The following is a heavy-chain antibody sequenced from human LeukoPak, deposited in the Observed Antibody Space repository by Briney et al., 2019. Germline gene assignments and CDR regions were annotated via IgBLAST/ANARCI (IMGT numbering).Heavy chain of an antibody. Sequence: PGGSLRLSCAASGFTFSSYEMNWVRQAPGKGLEWISYISSSGTTIFYADSVKGRFTISRDNAKNSLYLQMNSLRAEDTAVYYCASSYSSTWYLYYFDYWGQGTLVTVSS. V-gene: IGHV3-48*03. CDR3: ASSYSSTWYLYYFDY. CDR2: ISSSGTTI. J-gene: IGHJ4*02. CDR1: GFTFSSYE. D-gene: IGHD6-13*01.